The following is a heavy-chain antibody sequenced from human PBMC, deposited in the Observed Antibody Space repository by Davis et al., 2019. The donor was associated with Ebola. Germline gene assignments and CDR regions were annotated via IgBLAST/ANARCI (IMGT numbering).Heavy chain of an antibody. D-gene: IGHD4-17*01. CDR1: GGTFSSYA. V-gene: IGHV1-18*01. Sequence: AASVKVSCKASGGTFSSYAISWVRQAPGQGLEWMGWISAYNGNTNYAQKLQGRVTMTTDTSTSTAYMELRSLRSDDTAVYYCARDCGDYPEYFQHWGQGTLVTVSS. CDR2: ISAYNGNT. CDR3: ARDCGDYPEYFQH. J-gene: IGHJ1*01.